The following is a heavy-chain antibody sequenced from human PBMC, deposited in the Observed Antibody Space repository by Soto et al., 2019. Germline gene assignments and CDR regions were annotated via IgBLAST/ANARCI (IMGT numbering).Heavy chain of an antibody. D-gene: IGHD2-2*01. J-gene: IGHJ5*02. Sequence: SETLSLTCAVYGGSFSGYYWSWIRQPPGKGLEWIGEINHSGSTNYNPSLKSRVTISVDTSKNQFSLKLSSVTAADTAVYYCARGVPAEPLRTWFDPWGQGTLVTVSS. CDR3: ARGVPAEPLRTWFDP. V-gene: IGHV4-34*01. CDR2: INHSGST. CDR1: GGSFSGYY.